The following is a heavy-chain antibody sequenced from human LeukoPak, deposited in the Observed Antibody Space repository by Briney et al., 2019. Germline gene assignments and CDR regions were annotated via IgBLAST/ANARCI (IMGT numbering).Heavy chain of an antibody. CDR3: ATNIGPYINYGHY. V-gene: IGHV3-33*01. Sequence: GRSLRLSCAASGFTFSSYGMHWVRQAPGKGLEWVAVIWYDGSNKYYADSVKGRFTISRDNSKNTLYLQMNSLRADDTAVYYCATNIGPYINYGHYWGQGILVTVSS. CDR2: IWYDGSNK. J-gene: IGHJ4*02. D-gene: IGHD4-11*01. CDR1: GFTFSSYG.